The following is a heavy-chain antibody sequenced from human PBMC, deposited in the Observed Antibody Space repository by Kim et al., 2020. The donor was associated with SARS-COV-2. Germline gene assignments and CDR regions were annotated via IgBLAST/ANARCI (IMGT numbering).Heavy chain of an antibody. CDR2: IYHTGST. J-gene: IGHJ3*02. V-gene: IGHV4-4*02. Sequence: SETLSLTCIVSGAYISSDNWWAWLRQPPGKGLEWIGEIYHTGSTHYTPSLKSRVAISVDKSNNHFSLNLNSMTAADTAVYYCAKAMFGLNTFETWGQGTLITVS. CDR1: GAYISSDNW. CDR3: AKAMFGLNTFET. D-gene: IGHD3-3*01.